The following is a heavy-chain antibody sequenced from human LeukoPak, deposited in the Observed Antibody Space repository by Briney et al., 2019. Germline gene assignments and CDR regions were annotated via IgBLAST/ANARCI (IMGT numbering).Heavy chain of an antibody. V-gene: IGHV3-23*01. CDR1: GFTFSSYS. CDR2: ISGSGGST. CDR3: AKEARQWLVRGLFDY. D-gene: IGHD6-19*01. Sequence: GGSLRLSCAASGFTFSSYSMNWVRQAPGKGLEWVSAISGSGGSTYYADSVKGRFTISRDNSKNTLYLQMNSLRAEDTAVYYCAKEARQWLVRGLFDYWAREPWSPSPQ. J-gene: IGHJ4*02.